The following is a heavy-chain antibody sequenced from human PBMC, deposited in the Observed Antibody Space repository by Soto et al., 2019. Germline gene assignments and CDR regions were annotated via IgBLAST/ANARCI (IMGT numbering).Heavy chain of an antibody. D-gene: IGHD3-22*01. CDR2: IYYSGST. V-gene: IGHV4-31*03. Sequence: PSETLSLTCTVSGGSISSGGYYWSWIRQHPGKGLEWIGYIYYSGSTYYNPSLKSRVTISVDTSKNQFSLKLSSVTAADTAVYYCARGSGSGYYLGHWFDPWGLGTLVT. CDR3: ARGSGSGYYLGHWFDP. CDR1: GGSISSGGYY. J-gene: IGHJ5*02.